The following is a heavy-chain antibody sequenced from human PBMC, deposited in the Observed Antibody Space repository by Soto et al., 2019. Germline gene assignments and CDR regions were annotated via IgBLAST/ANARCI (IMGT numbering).Heavy chain of an antibody. Sequence: QVQLVQSGAEVKKPGASVRVSCKASGYTFTAYCVQWVRQAPGQGLQWMGWINVNSGDTKYAQKFQGRVAITKDPGTSTAHMELRSLRSDDAAVYFCATKDDHKDDQPYYYGMDVWGQGTTVTDSS. CDR3: ATKDDHKDDQPYYYGMDV. CDR2: INVNSGDT. J-gene: IGHJ6*02. CDR1: GYTFTAYC. D-gene: IGHD3-16*01. V-gene: IGHV1-2*02.